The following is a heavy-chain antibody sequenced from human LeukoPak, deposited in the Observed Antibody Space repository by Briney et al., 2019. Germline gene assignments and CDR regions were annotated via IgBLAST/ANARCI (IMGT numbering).Heavy chain of an antibody. CDR2: ISYDGSNK. J-gene: IGHJ6*03. CDR1: GFTFSSYA. V-gene: IGHV3-30-3*01. CDR3: AREDHFYYYMDV. Sequence: GGSLRLSCAASGFTFSSYAMHWVRQAPGKGLEWVAVISYDGSNKYYADSVKGRFTISRDNSKNTLYLQMNSLRAEDTAVYYCAREDHFYYYMDVWGKGTTVTVSS.